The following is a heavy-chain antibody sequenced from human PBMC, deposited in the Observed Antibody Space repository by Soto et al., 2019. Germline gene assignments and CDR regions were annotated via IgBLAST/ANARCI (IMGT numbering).Heavy chain of an antibody. CDR2: IYYSGST. CDR1: GGSISSYY. D-gene: IGHD2-2*01. Sequence: SETLSLTCTVSGGSISSYYWSWIRQPPGKGLEWIGYIYYSGSTNYNPSLKSRVTISVDTSKNQFSLKLSSVTAADTAVYYCARHTYASRVPAAGLLDYWGQGTLVTVS. V-gene: IGHV4-59*08. J-gene: IGHJ4*02. CDR3: ARHTYASRVPAAGLLDY.